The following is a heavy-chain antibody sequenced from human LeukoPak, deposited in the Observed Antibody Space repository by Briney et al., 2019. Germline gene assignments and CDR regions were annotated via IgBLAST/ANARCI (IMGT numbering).Heavy chain of an antibody. J-gene: IGHJ6*02. V-gene: IGHV3-23*01. CDR3: AKGRLTYFYYCGMDV. CDR1: GFTFSNYA. Sequence: GGSLRLSCAASGFTFSNYAMSWVRQAPGKGLEWVSAISGSAGTTYYADSVKGRFTISRDNSKNTLYLQMNSLRAEDTALYYCAKGRLTYFYYCGMDVWGQGTTVTVSS. CDR2: ISGSAGTT. D-gene: IGHD3-9*01.